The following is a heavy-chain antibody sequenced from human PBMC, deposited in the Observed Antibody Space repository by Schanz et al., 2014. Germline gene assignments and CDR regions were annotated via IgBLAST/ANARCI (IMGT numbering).Heavy chain of an antibody. J-gene: IGHJ4*02. D-gene: IGHD3-10*01. CDR3: ARGGAGSVLFFFDY. CDR2: IGSSSTYI. CDR1: GFTFSSSS. Sequence: VQLVESGGGLVKPGGSLRLSCAASGFTFSSSSMNWVRQAPGKGLEWVSSIGSSSTYIFYSDSVKGRFTISRDNAKNSLYLQMNSLRVEDTAVYFCARGGAGSVLFFFDYWGQGTLVTVSS. V-gene: IGHV3-21*02.